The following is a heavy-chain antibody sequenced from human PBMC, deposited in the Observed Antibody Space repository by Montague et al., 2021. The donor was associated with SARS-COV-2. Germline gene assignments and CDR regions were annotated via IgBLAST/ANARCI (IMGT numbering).Heavy chain of an antibody. J-gene: IGHJ5*02. CDR2: IYYSGGI. Sequence: SETLSLTCTVSGGSMSDHYWAWIRQPPGKGLEWLAYIYYSGGINYNPPLKSRVTMSVDTSKNQFSLKLTSVTAADTAVYYCARAVSVRSAVNCFDIWGQGTLVTVFS. V-gene: IGHV4-59*11. CDR3: ARAVSVRSAVNCFDI. CDR1: GGSMSDHY. D-gene: IGHD3-10*01.